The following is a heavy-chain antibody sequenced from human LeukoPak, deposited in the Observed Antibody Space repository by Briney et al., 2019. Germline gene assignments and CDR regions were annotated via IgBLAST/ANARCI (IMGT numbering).Heavy chain of an antibody. J-gene: IGHJ4*02. Sequence: ASVKVSCKASGYTFTGYYMHWVRQAPGQGLEWMGRINPNSGCTDYAQNFQGRVTMTRDTSVSTAYLELSRLRSDDTAVYYCAIQSIVPRPGYWGQGTLVTVSS. CDR3: AIQSIVPRPGY. CDR2: INPNSGCT. V-gene: IGHV1-2*06. D-gene: IGHD6-6*01. CDR1: GYTFTGYY.